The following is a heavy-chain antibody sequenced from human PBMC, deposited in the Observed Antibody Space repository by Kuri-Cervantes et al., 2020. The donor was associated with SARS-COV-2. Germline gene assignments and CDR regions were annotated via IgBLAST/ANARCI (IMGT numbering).Heavy chain of an antibody. J-gene: IGHJ4*02. CDR3: ARAKSIAAAGMHYFDY. Sequence: GGSLRLSCGVSGFTFSISWMTWVRQAPGKGLEWVANIKQDGSEKYYVDSVKGRFTISRDNVENSLYLQMNSLRAEDTAVYYCARAKSIAAAGMHYFDYWGQGTLVTVSS. CDR2: IKQDGSEK. CDR1: GFTFSISW. V-gene: IGHV3-7*01. D-gene: IGHD6-13*01.